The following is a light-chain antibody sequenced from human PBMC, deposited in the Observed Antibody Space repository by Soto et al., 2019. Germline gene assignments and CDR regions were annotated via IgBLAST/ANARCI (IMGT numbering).Light chain of an antibody. CDR2: DAS. CDR3: QQRGNWPVT. J-gene: IGKJ1*01. Sequence: EIVLTQSPATLSLSPGERATLSCRASQSVGSYFAWYQQKPGQAPRLLIYDASNRATGIPARFSGSGSGTDFPLPISSLEPDDFAVYYCQQRGNWPVTFGQGTRVDIK. CDR1: QSVGSY. V-gene: IGKV3-11*01.